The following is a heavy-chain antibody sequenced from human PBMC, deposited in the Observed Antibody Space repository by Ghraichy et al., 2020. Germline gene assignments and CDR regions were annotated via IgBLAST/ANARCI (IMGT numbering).Heavy chain of an antibody. CDR3: AKDLTPSYELWSGSKYYYSGVDV. Sequence: GGSLRLSCAASGFIFEDYTMHWVRQAPGKGLEWVSLITWDGENTFYADSVKGRFTISRDNNKNSLHLQMNSLRPEDTALYYCAKDLTPSYELWSGSKYYYSGVDVWGQGTTVTVSS. CDR2: ITWDGENT. V-gene: IGHV3-43*01. CDR1: GFIFEDYT. J-gene: IGHJ6*02. D-gene: IGHD3-3*01.